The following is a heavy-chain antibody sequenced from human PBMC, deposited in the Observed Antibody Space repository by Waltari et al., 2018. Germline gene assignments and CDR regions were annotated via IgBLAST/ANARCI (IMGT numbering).Heavy chain of an antibody. Sequence: QVQLQESGQGLVKPSGTLSPTCAVTGDSIRGNYWWSWVRQSPEKGLEWIGQVHHSGKTHYNPSLQSRVTISLDKPKNQFSLNLNSVTAADTAVYYCAGDRAIGLFFDYWGRGTLVTVSS. CDR1: GDSIRGNYW. CDR2: VHHSGKT. V-gene: IGHV4-4*02. CDR3: AGDRAIGLFFDY. D-gene: IGHD2-2*01. J-gene: IGHJ4*02.